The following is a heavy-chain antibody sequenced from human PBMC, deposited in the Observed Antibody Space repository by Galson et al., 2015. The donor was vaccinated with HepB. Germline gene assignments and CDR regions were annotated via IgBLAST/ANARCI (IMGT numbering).Heavy chain of an antibody. J-gene: IGHJ6*02. CDR3: ARDFYDSSGYWHYGMDV. D-gene: IGHD3-22*01. V-gene: IGHV7-4-1*02. Sequence: SVKVSCKASGYTFTSYAMNWVRQAPGQGLEWMGWINTNTGNPTYAQGFTGRFVFSLDTSVSTAYLQISSLKAEDTAVYYCARDFYDSSGYWHYGMDVWGQGTTVTVSS. CDR2: INTNTGNP. CDR1: GYTFTSYA.